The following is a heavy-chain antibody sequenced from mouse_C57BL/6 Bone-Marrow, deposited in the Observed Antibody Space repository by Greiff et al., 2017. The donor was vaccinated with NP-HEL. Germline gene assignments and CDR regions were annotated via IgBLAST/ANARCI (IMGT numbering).Heavy chain of an antibody. V-gene: IGHV3-6*01. Sequence: DVQLQESGPGLVKPSQSLSLTRSVTGYFITSGYYWNWIRQFPGNKLEWMGYISEDGSNNYNQSPKNRISITRDTSKNQFFLNLNSVTTEDTATYYCAREWLLRHFDYWGQGTTLTVSS. CDR3: AREWLLRHFDY. CDR1: GYFITSGYY. J-gene: IGHJ2*01. D-gene: IGHD2-3*01. CDR2: ISEDGSN.